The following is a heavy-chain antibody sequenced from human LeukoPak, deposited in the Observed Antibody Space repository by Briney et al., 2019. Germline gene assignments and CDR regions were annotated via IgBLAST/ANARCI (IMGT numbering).Heavy chain of an antibody. CDR2: INWNGGST. CDR3: AREDLTWGIAVAGTGVDY. D-gene: IGHD6-19*01. J-gene: IGHJ4*02. CDR1: GFTFDDYG. Sequence: GGSLRLSCAASGFTFDDYGMSWVRQAPGKGLEWVSGINWNGGSTGYADSVKGRFTISRDNAKNSLYLQMNSLRAEDTALYYCAREDLTWGIAVAGTGVDYWGPGTLVTVSS. V-gene: IGHV3-20*04.